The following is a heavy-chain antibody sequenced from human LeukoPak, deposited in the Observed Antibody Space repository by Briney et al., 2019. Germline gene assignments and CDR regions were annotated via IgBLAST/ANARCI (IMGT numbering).Heavy chain of an antibody. J-gene: IGHJ6*02. CDR3: ARARRGGGYYYYYAMDV. D-gene: IGHD5-12*01. CDR2: INPSDGST. CDR1: GYPSTTYY. V-gene: IGHV1-46*01. Sequence: GASVKVSCKPSGYPSTTYYIHWVRQAPGQGLEWMGVINPSDGSTTYAQKFRGRVTMTRDTSASTVYVYLSSLRPGDTAVYYCARARRGGGYYYYYAMDVWGQGTTVTVSS.